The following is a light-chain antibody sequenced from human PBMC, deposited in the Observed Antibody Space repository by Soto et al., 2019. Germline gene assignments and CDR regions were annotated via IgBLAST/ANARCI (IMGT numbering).Light chain of an antibody. CDR2: GVS. J-gene: IGKJ1*01. CDR3: GQFVSSPPRT. CDR1: QRVGDTF. V-gene: IGKV3-20*01. Sequence: EIVLTQYPGTLSLSPGEKATLSCRASQRVGDTFLSWYQQKPGLAPRLLIYGVSNRDTGITDRFSGSGSGTDFILTISRLEPEDFALYYCGQFVSSPPRTFGQGTKVEI.